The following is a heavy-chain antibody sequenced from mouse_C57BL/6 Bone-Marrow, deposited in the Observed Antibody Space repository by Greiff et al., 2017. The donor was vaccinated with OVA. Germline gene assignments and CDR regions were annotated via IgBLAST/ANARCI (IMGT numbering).Heavy chain of an antibody. Sequence: VQLKQPGAELVMPGASVKLSCKASGYTFTSYWMHWVKQRPGQGLEWIGEIDPSDSYTNYNQKFKGKSTLTVDKSSSTAYMQLSSLTSEDSAVYYCSSSYGYFDVWGTGTTVTVSS. J-gene: IGHJ1*03. CDR3: SSSYGYFDV. CDR1: GYTFTSYW. CDR2: IDPSDSYT. V-gene: IGHV1-69*01.